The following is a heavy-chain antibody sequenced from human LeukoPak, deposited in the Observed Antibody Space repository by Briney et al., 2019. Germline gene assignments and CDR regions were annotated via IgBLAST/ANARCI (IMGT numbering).Heavy chain of an antibody. CDR1: GYTLSEYG. Sequence: ASVKVSCKASGYTLSEYGITWVRRAPGQGLEWVGWITTYNGDKKYSQKFQGRVTMTTDTSTSTYYMELSSLRSDDTAVYYCARDCSNGVCFPREYWGQGTLVTVAT. D-gene: IGHD2-8*01. J-gene: IGHJ4*02. V-gene: IGHV1-18*01. CDR2: ITTYNGDK. CDR3: ARDCSNGVCFPREY.